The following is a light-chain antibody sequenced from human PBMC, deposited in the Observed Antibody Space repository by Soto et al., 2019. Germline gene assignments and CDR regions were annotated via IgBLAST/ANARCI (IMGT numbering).Light chain of an antibody. V-gene: IGLV2-14*01. J-gene: IGLJ1*01. CDR3: SSYTSSSLCV. Sequence: QSALTQPASVSGSPGQSITISCTGTSSDVGGYNYVSWYQQHPGKAPKLMIYEVSNRPSGVSNRFSSSKSGNTASLTISGLQAEDEADYYCSSYTSSSLCVFGTGTKLTVL. CDR2: EVS. CDR1: SSDVGGYNY.